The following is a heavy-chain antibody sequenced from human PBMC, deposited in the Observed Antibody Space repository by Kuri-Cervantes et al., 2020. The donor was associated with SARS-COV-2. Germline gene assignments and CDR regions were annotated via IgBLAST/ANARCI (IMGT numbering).Heavy chain of an antibody. CDR1: GFTFSSYG. J-gene: IGHJ6*03. V-gene: IGHV3-30*02. D-gene: IGHD2-2*01. Sequence: GESLKSSCAASGFTFSSYGMHWVRQAPGKGLEWVAFIRYDGSNKYYADSVKGRFTISRDNSKNTLYLQMNSLRAEDQAVYYCAKPKPTFIVVPAASYYYMDVWRKGTTVTVSS. CDR2: IRYDGSNK. CDR3: AKPKPTFIVVPAASYYYMDV.